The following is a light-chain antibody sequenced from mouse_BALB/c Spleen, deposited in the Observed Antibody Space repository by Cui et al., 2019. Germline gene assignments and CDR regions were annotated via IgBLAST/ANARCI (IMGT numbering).Light chain of an antibody. CDR1: QSIGTS. V-gene: IGKV5-48*01. CDR3: QQSNSWPTT. Sequence: DIFLTQSPAILSVSPGERVSFSCRASQSIGTSIHWYQQRTNGSPRLLIKYASESISGIPSRFSGSGSGTDFTLSINSLESEDIADYYCQQSNSWPTTFGGGTKLEIK. J-gene: IGKJ2*01. CDR2: YAS.